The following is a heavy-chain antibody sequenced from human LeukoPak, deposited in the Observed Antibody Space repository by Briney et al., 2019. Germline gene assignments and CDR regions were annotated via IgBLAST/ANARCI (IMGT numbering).Heavy chain of an antibody. CDR1: GGSFSGYY. V-gene: IGHV4-34*01. Sequence: SETLSLTCAVYGGSFSGYYWSWIRQPPGKGLEWIGEINHSGSTNYSPSLKSRVTISVDTSKNQFSLKLSSVTAADTAVYYCARDLRSSWYFDYWGQGTLVTVSS. CDR2: INHSGST. D-gene: IGHD6-13*01. CDR3: ARDLRSSWYFDY. J-gene: IGHJ4*02.